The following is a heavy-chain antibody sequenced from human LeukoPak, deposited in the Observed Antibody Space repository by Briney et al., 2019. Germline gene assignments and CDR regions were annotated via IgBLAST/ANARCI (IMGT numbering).Heavy chain of an antibody. Sequence: PSETLSLTCAIYGGSFSGYYWSWIRQPPGKGLEWIGEINHSGSTNYNPSLKSRVTISLDTSKNQFSLKLNSVTAADTAVYYCASTRGYSGYDYWGQGTLVTVSS. D-gene: IGHD5-12*01. CDR3: ASTRGYSGYDY. J-gene: IGHJ4*02. V-gene: IGHV4-34*01. CDR2: INHSGST. CDR1: GGSFSGYY.